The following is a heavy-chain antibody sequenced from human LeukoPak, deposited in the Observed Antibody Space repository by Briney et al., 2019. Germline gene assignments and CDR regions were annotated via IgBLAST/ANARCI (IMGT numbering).Heavy chain of an antibody. CDR2: ISSSGSTI. CDR1: GFTFSSYE. V-gene: IGHV3-48*03. CDR3: ARGWWQLPFDY. D-gene: IGHD1-26*01. Sequence: PGGSLRLSCAASGFTFSSYEMNWVRQAPGKGLEWVSYISSSGSTIYYADSVKGRFTLSRDNAKNSLYLQMNSLRAEDTAVYYCARGWWQLPFDYWGQGILVTVSS. J-gene: IGHJ4*02.